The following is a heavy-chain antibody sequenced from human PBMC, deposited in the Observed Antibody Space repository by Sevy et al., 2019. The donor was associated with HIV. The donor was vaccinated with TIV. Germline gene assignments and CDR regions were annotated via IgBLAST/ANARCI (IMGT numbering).Heavy chain of an antibody. D-gene: IGHD3-22*01. V-gene: IGHV4-59*08. CDR2: IHYSGST. CDR3: ARRKELEYNYDSSANSWYFDL. CDR1: GGSIGTYY. Sequence: SETLSLTCTVSGGSIGTYYWSWIRQPPGKGLEWIGYIHYSGSTNYSPSPKSRVTISVDTSKNQFSLRLSSVTAADTAVFYCARRKELEYNYDSSANSWYFDLWGRGTLVTVSS. J-gene: IGHJ2*01.